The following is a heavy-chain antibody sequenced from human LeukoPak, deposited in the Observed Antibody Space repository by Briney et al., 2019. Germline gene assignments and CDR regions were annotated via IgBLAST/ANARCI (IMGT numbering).Heavy chain of an antibody. CDR2: INANKGNT. CDR1: GYTFTSYG. CDR3: ATGPGLFDY. Sequence: ASVKVSCKASGYTFTSYGISWVRQAPGQGLEWMGWINANKGNTSYAQKFQGRVTMTRDTSISTAYLELSRLTSDDTAVYCCATGPGLFDYCGQGTLVTVSS. V-gene: IGHV1-18*01. J-gene: IGHJ4*02. D-gene: IGHD1-14*01.